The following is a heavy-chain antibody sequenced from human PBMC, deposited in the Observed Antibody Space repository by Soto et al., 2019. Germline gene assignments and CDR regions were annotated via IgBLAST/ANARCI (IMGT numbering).Heavy chain of an antibody. Sequence: GGSLRLSCAASGFTFSSYSMNWVRQAPGKGLEWVSYISSSSTIYYADSVKGRFTISRDNAKNSLYLQMNSLRAEDTAVYYCARDSLNFYYDSSGYPLDYWGQGTLVTVSS. J-gene: IGHJ4*02. CDR1: GFTFSSYS. CDR3: ARDSLNFYYDSSGYPLDY. D-gene: IGHD3-22*01. CDR2: ISSSSTI. V-gene: IGHV3-48*01.